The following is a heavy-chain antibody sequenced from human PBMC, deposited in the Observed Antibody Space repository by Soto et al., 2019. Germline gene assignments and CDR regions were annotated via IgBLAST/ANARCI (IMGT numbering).Heavy chain of an antibody. CDR3: AKGLRMYALDY. CDR2: ISWNSGSI. J-gene: IGHJ4*02. CDR1: GFTFDDYA. V-gene: IGHV3-9*01. D-gene: IGHD2-8*01. Sequence: AGGSLRLSCAASGFTFDDYAMHWVRQAPGKGLEWVSGISWNSGSIGYADSVKGRFTISRDNAKNSLYLQMNSLRAEDTALYYCAKGLRMYALDYWGQGTLVTVSS.